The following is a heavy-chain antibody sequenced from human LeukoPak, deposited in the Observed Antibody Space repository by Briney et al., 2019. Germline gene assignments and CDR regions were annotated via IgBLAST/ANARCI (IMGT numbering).Heavy chain of an antibody. J-gene: IGHJ4*02. CDR3: AHSSGWYQAPVDY. Sequence: GGSLRLSCAASGFTFNNYAMHWVRQAPGKGLEWVAVISYDGSYKYYADSVKGRFTISRDNSKNTLYLQMNSLRAEDTAVYYCAHSSGWYQAPVDYWGQGTLVTVSS. D-gene: IGHD6-19*01. CDR2: ISYDGSYK. CDR1: GFTFNNYA. V-gene: IGHV3-30*04.